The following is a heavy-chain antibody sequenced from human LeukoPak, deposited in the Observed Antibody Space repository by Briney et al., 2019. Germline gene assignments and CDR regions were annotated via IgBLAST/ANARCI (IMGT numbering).Heavy chain of an antibody. CDR2: ISSSGSTI. CDR1: GFTFSDYY. D-gene: IGHD2-2*01. Sequence: GGSLRLSCAASGFTFSDYYMSWIRQAPGKGLEWVSYISSSGSTIYYADSVKGRFTISRDNAKNSLYLQMNSLRAEDTAVYYCARRPKGNYCSSTSCYYGWFDPWGQGTLVTVSS. CDR3: ARRPKGNYCSSTSCYYGWFDP. J-gene: IGHJ5*02. V-gene: IGHV3-11*01.